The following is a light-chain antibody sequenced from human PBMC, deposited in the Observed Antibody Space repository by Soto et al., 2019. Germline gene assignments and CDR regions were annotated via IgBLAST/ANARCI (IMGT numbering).Light chain of an antibody. J-gene: IGLJ1*01. CDR2: EVS. CDR3: SSYAGSNNYV. V-gene: IGLV2-8*01. CDR1: SSDVGGYNY. Sequence: QCALTQAPSGSGSPGQSVTISCTGTSSDVGGYNYVSWYQQHPGKAPKLMIYEVSKRPSGVPDRFSGSKSGNTASLTVSGLQAEDEADYYCSSYAGSNNYVFGTGTKVTVL.